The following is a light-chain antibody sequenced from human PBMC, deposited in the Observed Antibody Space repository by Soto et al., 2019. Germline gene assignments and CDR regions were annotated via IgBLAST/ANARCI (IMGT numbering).Light chain of an antibody. CDR1: SSDVGGFNF. V-gene: IGLV2-14*01. CDR2: EVI. J-gene: IGLJ1*01. Sequence: HSVLTQPASVSGSPGQSITISCTGTSSDVGGFNFVSWYQQHPGKAPKVVIYEVINRPSGISNRFSGSKSDNTASLTISGLQAEDEAEYYCSSYRSGSILYVFGTGTKVTV. CDR3: SSYRSGSILYV.